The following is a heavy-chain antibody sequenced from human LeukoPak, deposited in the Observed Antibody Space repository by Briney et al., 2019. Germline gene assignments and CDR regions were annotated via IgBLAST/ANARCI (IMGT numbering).Heavy chain of an antibody. V-gene: IGHV4-39*01. D-gene: IGHD3-3*01. CDR1: GGSISSSSYY. CDR3: ARGVRYDFWSGYDAPYFDY. Sequence: SETLSLTCTVSGGSISSSSYYWGWIRQPPGKGLEWIGSTYYSGSTYYNPSLKSRVTISVDTSKNQFSLKLSSVTAADTAVYYCARGVRYDFWSGYDAPYFDYWGQGTLVTVSS. J-gene: IGHJ4*02. CDR2: TYYSGST.